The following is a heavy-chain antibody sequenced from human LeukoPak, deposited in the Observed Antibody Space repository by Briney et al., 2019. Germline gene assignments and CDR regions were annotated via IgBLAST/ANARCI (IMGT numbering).Heavy chain of an antibody. D-gene: IGHD6-19*01. Sequence: GGSLRLSCAASEFTFSSYWMSWVRQAPGKGLEWVANMKQDGSEKYYVDSVKGRFTISRDNAKNSLYLQMNSLRTEDTAVYYCARERSSGWYRYWGQGTLVTVSS. V-gene: IGHV3-7*01. CDR2: MKQDGSEK. J-gene: IGHJ4*02. CDR3: ARERSSGWYRY. CDR1: EFTFSSYW.